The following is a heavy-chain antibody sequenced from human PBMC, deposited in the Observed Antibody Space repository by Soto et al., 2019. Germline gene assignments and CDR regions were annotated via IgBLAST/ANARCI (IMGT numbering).Heavy chain of an antibody. CDR1: GGSFSGYY. V-gene: IGHV4-34*01. CDR2: INHRGSP. CDR3: ASQSRYCSSTSCYGWWFDP. D-gene: IGHD2-2*01. J-gene: IGHJ5*02. Sequence: PSETLSLTCAVYGGSFSGYYWSWIRQSPGKGLEWIGEINHRGSPNFNPSLKSRVTISVDTSKNQFSLKLTSVTAADTAVYYCASQSRYCSSTSCYGWWFDPWGQGTLVTVSS.